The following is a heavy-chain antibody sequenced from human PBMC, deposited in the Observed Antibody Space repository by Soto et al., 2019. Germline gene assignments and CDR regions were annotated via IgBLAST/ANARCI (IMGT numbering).Heavy chain of an antibody. CDR1: GYTFTSYY. J-gene: IGHJ6*02. Sequence: QVQLVQSGAEVKKPGASVKVSCKASGYTFTSYYMHWVRQAPGQGLEWMGIINPSGGSTSYAQKFQGRVTMTRDTATSTVYMELSSLRSEDTAVYYCARTGLVQGYGMDVWGQGTTVTVSS. D-gene: IGHD6-19*01. V-gene: IGHV1-46*01. CDR2: INPSGGST. CDR3: ARTGLVQGYGMDV.